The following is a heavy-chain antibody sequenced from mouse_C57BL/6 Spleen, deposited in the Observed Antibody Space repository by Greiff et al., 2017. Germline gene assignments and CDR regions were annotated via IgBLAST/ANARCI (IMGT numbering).Heavy chain of an antibody. CDR2: ISYDGSN. CDR1: GYSITSGYY. D-gene: IGHD1-1*01. Sequence: EVKLMESGPGLVKPSQSLSLTCSVTGYSITSGYYWNWIRQFPGNKLEWMGYISYDGSNNYNPSLKNRISITRDTSKNQFFLKLNSVTTEDTATYYCARSDYYGSFDYWGQGTTLTVSS. V-gene: IGHV3-6*01. J-gene: IGHJ2*01. CDR3: ARSDYYGSFDY.